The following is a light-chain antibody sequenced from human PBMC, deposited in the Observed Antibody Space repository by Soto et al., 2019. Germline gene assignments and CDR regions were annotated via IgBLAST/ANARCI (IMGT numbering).Light chain of an antibody. J-gene: IGLJ1*01. CDR3: CSYAGSYTYV. CDR1: SRDVGGYNY. Sequence: QSVLTQPRSVSGSPGQSVTMSCTGTSRDVGGYNYVSWYQHHPGKAPKLMIYDVIERPSGVPDRFSGSRSGTTASLTISGLQTEDEADYYCCSYAGSYTYVFGTGTK. V-gene: IGLV2-11*01. CDR2: DVI.